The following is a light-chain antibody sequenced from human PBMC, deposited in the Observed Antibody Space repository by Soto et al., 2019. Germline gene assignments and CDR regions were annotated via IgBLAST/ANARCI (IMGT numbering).Light chain of an antibody. J-gene: IGKJ5*01. V-gene: IGKV1-9*01. CDR2: AAS. CDR1: QSLSSD. Sequence: DIPLTQSPSFLSASVGDRVTITCRASQSLSSDVAWYQQKPGKAPKLLIYAASTLQSGVPSRVSGSGSGTEFTLTISSLQPEDFATYYCQHLNSYPITFGQGTRLEMK. CDR3: QHLNSYPIT.